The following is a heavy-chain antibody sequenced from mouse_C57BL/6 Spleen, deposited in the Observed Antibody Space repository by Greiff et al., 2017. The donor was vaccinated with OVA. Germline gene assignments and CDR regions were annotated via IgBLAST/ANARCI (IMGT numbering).Heavy chain of an antibody. CDR3: ARGNYYGSSHFDY. J-gene: IGHJ2*01. Sequence: VQRVESGAELVKPGASVKMSCKASGYTFTTYPIEWMKQNHGKSLEWIGNFHPYNDDTKYNEKFKGKATLTVEKSSSTVYLELSRLTSDDSAVYYCARGNYYGSSHFDYWGQGTTLTVSS. D-gene: IGHD1-1*01. V-gene: IGHV1-47*01. CDR1: GYTFTTYP. CDR2: FHPYNDDT.